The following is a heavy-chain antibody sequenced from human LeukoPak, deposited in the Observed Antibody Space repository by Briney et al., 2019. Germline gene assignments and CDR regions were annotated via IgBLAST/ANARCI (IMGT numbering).Heavy chain of an antibody. CDR2: IYTSGST. V-gene: IGHV4-4*07. Sequence: PSETLSLTCTVSGGSISSYYWSWIRQPAGKGLGWIGRIYTSGSTNYNPSLKSRVTMSVDTSKNQFSLKLSSVTAADTAVYYCARDMLYNYYYYYMDVWGKGTTVTVSS. CDR1: GGSISSYY. CDR3: ARDMLYNYYYYYMDV. J-gene: IGHJ6*03. D-gene: IGHD2-8*01.